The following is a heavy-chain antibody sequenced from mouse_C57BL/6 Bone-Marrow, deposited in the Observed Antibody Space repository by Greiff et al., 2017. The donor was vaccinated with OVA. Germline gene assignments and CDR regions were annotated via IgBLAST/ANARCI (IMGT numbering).Heavy chain of an antibody. J-gene: IGHJ4*01. Sequence: EVQVVESGAGLVKPGGSLKLSCAASGFTFSSYAMSWVRQTPEKRLEWVAYISSGGDYIYYADTVKGRFTISRDNARNTLYLQMSSLKSEDTAMYYCTRKEDHWNYAMDYWGQGTSVTVSS. CDR3: TRKEDHWNYAMDY. V-gene: IGHV5-9-1*02. CDR1: GFTFSSYA. CDR2: ISSGGDYI.